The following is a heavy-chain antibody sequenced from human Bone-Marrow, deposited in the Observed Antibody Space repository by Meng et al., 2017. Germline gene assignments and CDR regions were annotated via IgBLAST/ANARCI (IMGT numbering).Heavy chain of an antibody. J-gene: IGHJ6*02. D-gene: IGHD4-17*01. CDR1: GYTFTSYG. Sequence: ASVKVSCKASGYTFTSYGISWVRQAPGQGLEWMGWISAYNGNTNYAQKLQGRVTMTTDTSTSTAYMELRSLRSDDTAVYYCARVLTTVTFYLYYYYGMDVWGQGTMVTVSS. CDR3: ARVLTTVTFYLYYYYGMDV. V-gene: IGHV1-18*01. CDR2: ISAYNGNT.